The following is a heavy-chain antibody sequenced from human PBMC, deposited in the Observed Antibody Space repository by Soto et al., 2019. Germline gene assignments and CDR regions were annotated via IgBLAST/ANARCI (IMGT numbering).Heavy chain of an antibody. CDR1: GFTFTSYW. CDR2: IFPGDSDT. D-gene: IGHD6-13*01. CDR3: ARIVAAAGLMDV. V-gene: IGHV5-51*01. J-gene: IGHJ6*02. Sequence: PGESLKISCGGSGFTFTSYWIAWVRQMPGKGLEWMGIIFPGDSDTRYSPSFQGQVTISADKSTNTAYVQWSSLKASDTAMYFCARIVAAAGLMDVWGQGTTVTVSS.